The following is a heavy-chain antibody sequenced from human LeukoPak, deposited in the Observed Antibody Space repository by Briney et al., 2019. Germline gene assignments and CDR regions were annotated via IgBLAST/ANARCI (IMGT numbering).Heavy chain of an antibody. D-gene: IGHD3-22*01. CDR1: GFTFSDYA. J-gene: IGHJ5*02. Sequence: GGSLRLSCAASGFTFSDYAMSWFRQAPGKGLEWVSSISGGSGSTYYADSVNGRFIISRDNSKNTLYLQMNSLRAEDTALYYCAKDRYYDPIAYRAFDPWGQGTLVTVSS. V-gene: IGHV3-23*01. CDR2: ISGGSGST. CDR3: AKDRYYDPIAYRAFDP.